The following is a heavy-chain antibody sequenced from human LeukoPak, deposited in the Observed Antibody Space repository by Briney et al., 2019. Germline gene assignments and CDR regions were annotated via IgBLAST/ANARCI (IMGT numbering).Heavy chain of an antibody. Sequence: PSETLSLTCTVSGGSISSYYWSWIRQPPGKGLEWIGYIYYSGSTNYNPSLKSRVTISVDTSKNQFSLKLSSVTAADTAVYYCARSSWLQFHYYYYMDVWGKGTTVTVSS. CDR1: GGSISSYY. J-gene: IGHJ6*03. CDR2: IYYSGST. D-gene: IGHD5-24*01. V-gene: IGHV4-59*01. CDR3: ARSSWLQFHYYYYMDV.